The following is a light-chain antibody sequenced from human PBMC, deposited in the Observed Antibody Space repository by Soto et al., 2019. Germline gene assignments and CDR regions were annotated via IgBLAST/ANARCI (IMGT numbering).Light chain of an antibody. CDR2: GAS. V-gene: IGKV3D-15*01. J-gene: IGKJ5*01. CDR1: QSVNSA. CDR3: QQRNIWPPVT. Sequence: EVVMTQSPATLSVSPGERATLSCRASQSVNSALAWYQQKPGQVPRLLIYGASTRASGIPDRFSGSGSGTDFTLTISSLEPEDSAVYYCQQRNIWPPVTFGQGTRLEIK.